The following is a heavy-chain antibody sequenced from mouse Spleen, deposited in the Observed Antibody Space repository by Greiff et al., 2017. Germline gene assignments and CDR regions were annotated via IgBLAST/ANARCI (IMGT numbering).Heavy chain of an antibody. CDR3: ARHGWSSPAWFAY. D-gene: IGHD1-1*01. Sequence: EVKLMESGGGLVKLGGSLKLSCAASGFTFSSYAMSWVRQTPEKRLEWVATISSGGGNTYYPDSVKGRFTISRDNAKNTLYLQMSSLKSEDTAMYYCARHGWSSPAWFAYWGQGTLVTVSA. CDR1: GFTFSSYA. V-gene: IGHV5-9*04. J-gene: IGHJ3*01. CDR2: ISSGGGNT.